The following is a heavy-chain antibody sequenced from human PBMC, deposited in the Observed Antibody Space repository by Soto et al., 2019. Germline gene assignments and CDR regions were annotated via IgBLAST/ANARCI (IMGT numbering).Heavy chain of an antibody. CDR1: GFTFSGYY. CDR2: ISSSSSTI. CDR3: ARGWQYDYGDYDGGY. Sequence: SLRLSCAASGFTFSGYYMNWIRQAPGKGLEWVSYISSSSSTIYYADSVKGRFTISRDNAKNSLYLQMNSLRDEDTAVYYCARGWQYDYGDYDGGYWGQGTLVTVSS. J-gene: IGHJ4*02. V-gene: IGHV3-48*02. D-gene: IGHD4-17*01.